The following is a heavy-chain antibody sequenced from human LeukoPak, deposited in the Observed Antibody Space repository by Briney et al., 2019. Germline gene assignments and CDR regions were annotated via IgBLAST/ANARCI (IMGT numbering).Heavy chain of an antibody. Sequence: PSETLSLTCTVSGDSISSSSSYWGWIRQPPGKGLEWIGSIYYSRSTYYNPSLKSRVTISVDASKNQFSLKLSSVTAADTAVYYCARVPTVTFFDYWGQGTLVTVSS. CDR2: IYYSRST. D-gene: IGHD4-17*01. CDR1: GDSISSSSSY. V-gene: IGHV4-39*01. CDR3: ARVPTVTFFDY. J-gene: IGHJ4*02.